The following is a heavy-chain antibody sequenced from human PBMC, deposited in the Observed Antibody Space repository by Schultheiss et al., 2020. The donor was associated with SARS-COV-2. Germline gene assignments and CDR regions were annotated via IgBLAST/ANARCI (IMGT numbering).Heavy chain of an antibody. CDR2: INPNSGGT. D-gene: IGHD2-15*01. CDR1: GYTFTGYD. J-gene: IGHJ4*02. CDR3: ARVGHAGHCSGRSFHGRY. V-gene: IGHV1-2*02. Sequence: ASVKVSCKASGYTFTGYDMHVVGQAPGQGLEWMRWINPNSGGTNYAQKFQGRVTMTRDTSISTAYMELSRLRSDDTAVYYCARVGHAGHCSGRSFHGRYSGQVALVTVSS.